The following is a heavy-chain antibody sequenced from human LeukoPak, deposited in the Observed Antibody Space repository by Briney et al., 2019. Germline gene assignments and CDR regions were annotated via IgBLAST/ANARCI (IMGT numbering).Heavy chain of an antibody. Sequence: GGSLRLSCAASGFTFSTYSMNWVRQTPGKGLEWVSYISSSGGTILYADSVKGRLTISRDSAKNSLYLQMNSLGAADTAVYYCARDPRYPYQYDSDSGGFSLDYWGQGTLVTVSS. V-gene: IGHV3-48*04. CDR3: ARDPRYPYQYDSDSGGFSLDY. J-gene: IGHJ4*02. CDR1: GFTFSTYS. CDR2: ISSSGGTI. D-gene: IGHD3-22*01.